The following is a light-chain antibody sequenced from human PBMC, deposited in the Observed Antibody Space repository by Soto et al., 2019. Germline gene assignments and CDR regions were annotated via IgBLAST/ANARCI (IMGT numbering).Light chain of an antibody. CDR3: SSYSSTNTLV. CDR2: EVT. J-gene: IGLJ1*01. CDR1: SSDVGDYPY. V-gene: IGLV2-14*01. Sequence: QSALTQPASVSGSPGQSITISCTGTSSDVGDYPYVSWYQQHPGEVPKLIIYEVTNRPSGVTSRFSGSKSENTASLTISGLQAEDEADYYCSSYSSTNTLVFGSGTKLTVL.